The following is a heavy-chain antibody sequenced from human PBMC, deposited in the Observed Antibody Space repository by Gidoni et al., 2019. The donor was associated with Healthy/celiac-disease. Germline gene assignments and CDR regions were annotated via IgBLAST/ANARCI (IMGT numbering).Heavy chain of an antibody. CDR1: GFTVRSNY. CDR3: ARGGMDFWSGYYSFDP. Sequence: EVQLVESGGGLVQPGGSLRLSFAAAGFTVRSNYMGWVRQAPGKGLEWVSVIYSGGSTYYADSVKGRFTISRDNSKNTLYLQMNSLRAEDTAVYYCARGGMDFWSGYYSFDPWGQGTLVTVSS. CDR2: IYSGGST. J-gene: IGHJ5*02. V-gene: IGHV3-66*02. D-gene: IGHD3-3*01.